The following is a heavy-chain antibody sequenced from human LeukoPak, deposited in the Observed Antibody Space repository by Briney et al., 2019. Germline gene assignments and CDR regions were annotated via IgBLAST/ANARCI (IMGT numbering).Heavy chain of an antibody. D-gene: IGHD3-22*01. CDR3: ARDDYYYDSSGYQYNWFDP. Sequence: ASVKVSCKASGYTFTGYYMHWVRQAPGQGLEWMGWINPNSGGTNYAQKFQGRVAMTRDTSISTAYMELSRLRSDDTAVYYCARDDYYYDSSGYQYNWFDPWGQGTLVTVSS. CDR1: GYTFTGYY. J-gene: IGHJ5*02. CDR2: INPNSGGT. V-gene: IGHV1-2*02.